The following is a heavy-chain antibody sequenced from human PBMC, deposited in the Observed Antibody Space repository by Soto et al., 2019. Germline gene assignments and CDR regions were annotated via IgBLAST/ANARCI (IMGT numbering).Heavy chain of an antibody. Sequence: GGSLRLSCAASGFTFSSYGMTWVRQAPGKGLEWVSFSSATGAGTYYADSVKGRFTISRDNSKNTLYLQMTSLRADDTAVYYCAKDRRAGGNYGFYSDFWGQGALVTVSS. CDR2: SSATGAGT. D-gene: IGHD1-7*01. CDR1: GFTFSSYG. V-gene: IGHV3-23*01. J-gene: IGHJ4*02. CDR3: AKDRRAGGNYGFYSDF.